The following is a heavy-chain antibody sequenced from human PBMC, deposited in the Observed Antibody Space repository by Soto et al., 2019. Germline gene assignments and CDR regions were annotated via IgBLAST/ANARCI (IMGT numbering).Heavy chain of an antibody. V-gene: IGHV1-24*01. Sequence: ASVEISCKVSGYTITELSLHSVRQAKGKGLEWMGGFDPEDGETIYAPKFQGRVTMTEDTSTDTAYMELSSLRSEDTAVYYFATVHVVVAAANWFDPWGQGTLVTVSS. CDR1: GYTITELS. CDR3: ATVHVVVAAANWFDP. D-gene: IGHD2-15*01. J-gene: IGHJ5*02. CDR2: FDPEDGET.